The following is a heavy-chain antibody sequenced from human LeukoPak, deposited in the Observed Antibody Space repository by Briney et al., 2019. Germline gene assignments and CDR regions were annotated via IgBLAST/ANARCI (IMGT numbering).Heavy chain of an antibody. V-gene: IGHV3-30*02. Sequence: GGSLRLSCTASGIMLNDYAIHWVRQAPGKGLEWVAVIWVGDSDLYYADSVKGRFTIARDNSKNTVYLQMNSLRDEDTAVYYCAKEYSDRPDFFDYWGQGNLVTVSS. J-gene: IGHJ4*02. CDR3: AKEYSDRPDFFDY. D-gene: IGHD6-13*01. CDR2: IWVGDSDL. CDR1: GIMLNDYA.